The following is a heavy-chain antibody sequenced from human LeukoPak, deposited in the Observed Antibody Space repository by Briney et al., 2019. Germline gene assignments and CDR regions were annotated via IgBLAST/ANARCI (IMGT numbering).Heavy chain of an antibody. V-gene: IGHV1-8*01. CDR2: MNPNSGNT. CDR1: GYTFTSYD. CDR3: ARGNSRRLGYCSGGSCYSAFDY. Sequence: ASVKVSRKASGYTFTSYDINWVRQATGQGLEWMGWMNPNSGNTGYAQKFQGRVTMTRNTSISTAYMELSSLRSEDTAVYYCARGNSRRLGYCSGGSCYSAFDYWGQGTLVTVSS. D-gene: IGHD2-15*01. J-gene: IGHJ4*02.